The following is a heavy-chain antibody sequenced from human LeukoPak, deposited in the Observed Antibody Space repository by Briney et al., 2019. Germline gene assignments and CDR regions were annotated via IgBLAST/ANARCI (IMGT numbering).Heavy chain of an antibody. D-gene: IGHD3-22*01. CDR2: MNPNNGNT. CDR3: ARDRSGYYYASLDC. J-gene: IGHJ4*02. Sequence: ASVKVSCKASGFTFTSYDINWVRQAAGQGLEWMGWMNPNNGNTGYAQKFQGRVTMTRDTTISTAYMELRSLRSEDTAVYYCARDRSGYYYASLDCWGQGTLVTVSS. V-gene: IGHV1-8*01. CDR1: GFTFTSYD.